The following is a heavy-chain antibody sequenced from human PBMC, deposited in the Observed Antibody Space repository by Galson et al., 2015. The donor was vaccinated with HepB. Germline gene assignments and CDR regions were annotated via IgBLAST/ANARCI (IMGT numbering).Heavy chain of an antibody. D-gene: IGHD2-2*01. Sequence: ETLSLTCAVSGGSISSSNWWSWVRQPPGKGLEWIGEIYHSGSTNYNPSLKSRVTISVDKSKNQFSLKLSSVTAADTAVYYCARGHSSGVVVPAATSEFDPWGQGTLVTVSS. J-gene: IGHJ5*02. CDR2: IYHSGST. CDR1: GGSISSSNW. V-gene: IGHV4-4*02. CDR3: ARGHSSGVVVPAATSEFDP.